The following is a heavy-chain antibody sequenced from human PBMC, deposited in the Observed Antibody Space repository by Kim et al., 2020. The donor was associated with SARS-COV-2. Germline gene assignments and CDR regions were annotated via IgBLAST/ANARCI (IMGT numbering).Heavy chain of an antibody. CDR3: VKGAWLDY. J-gene: IGHJ4*02. D-gene: IGHD5-12*01. CDR1: GFSFGTFD. Sequence: GGSLRLSCVASGFSFGTFDMSWVRQAPGKGLRWVSVINRPDDNTYYAESVKGRFTVSRDSARNTLYLQMNSLRADDTAIYYCVKGAWLDYWGPGTLVTVSS. V-gene: IGHV3-23*01. CDR2: INRPDDNT.